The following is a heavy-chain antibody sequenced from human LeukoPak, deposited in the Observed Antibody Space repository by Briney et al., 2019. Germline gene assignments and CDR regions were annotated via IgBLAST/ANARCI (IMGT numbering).Heavy chain of an antibody. D-gene: IGHD4-11*01. CDR2: INPNSGGT. Sequence: ASVKVSCKASGYTFTDYYLHWVRQAPGQGLEWMGWINPNSGGTDSAQKFQGRVTMTRDTSISTAHMELSRLRSGDTAVYYCARGELLYKTPTVPPDYWGQGTLVTVSS. V-gene: IGHV1-2*02. CDR1: GYTFTDYY. J-gene: IGHJ4*02. CDR3: ARGELLYKTPTVPPDY.